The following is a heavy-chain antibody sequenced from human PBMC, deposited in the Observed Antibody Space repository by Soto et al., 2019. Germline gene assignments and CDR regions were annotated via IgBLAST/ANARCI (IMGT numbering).Heavy chain of an antibody. CDR1: GLTCSSSA. J-gene: IGHJ6*02. CDR3: AARSDFRLYYSDMDV. D-gene: IGHD6-6*01. Sequence: QMQLVQSGPEVKKPGTSVKLSCKASGLTCSSSAVQWVRQSRGQRLEWIGWIVAGSGDTKYAQRFHERVTFSRDMSTDTAYMELSSLRSDDTGVYYCAARSDFRLYYSDMDVWGQGTTVTVSS. CDR2: IVAGSGDT. V-gene: IGHV1-58*01.